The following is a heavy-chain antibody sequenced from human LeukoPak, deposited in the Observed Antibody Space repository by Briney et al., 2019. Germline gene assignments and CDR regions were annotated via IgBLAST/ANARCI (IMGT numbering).Heavy chain of an antibody. J-gene: IGHJ3*02. CDR1: GYTFTSYD. CDR2: MNPNSGNT. D-gene: IGHD3-22*01. CDR3: ARCYYDSSGYYYCGDAFDI. V-gene: IGHV1-8*01. Sequence: ASVTVSCKASGYTFTSYDINWERQATGQGLEWMGWMNPNSGNTGYAQKFQGRVTMTRNTSISTAYMELCSLRSEDTAVYYCARCYYDSSGYYYCGDAFDIWGQGTMVTVSS.